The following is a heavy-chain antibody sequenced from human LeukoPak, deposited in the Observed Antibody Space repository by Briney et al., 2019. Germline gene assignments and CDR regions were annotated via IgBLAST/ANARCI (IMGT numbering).Heavy chain of an antibody. Sequence: LPGGSLRLSCAASGFTFSSYSMNWVRQAPGKGLEWVSYISSSSSTIYYADSVKGRFTISRDNAKNSLYLQMNSLRDEDTAVYYCAKSDQDYDITDFDYWGQGTLVTVSS. D-gene: IGHD3-22*01. CDR2: ISSSSSTI. J-gene: IGHJ4*02. V-gene: IGHV3-48*02. CDR1: GFTFSSYS. CDR3: AKSDQDYDITDFDY.